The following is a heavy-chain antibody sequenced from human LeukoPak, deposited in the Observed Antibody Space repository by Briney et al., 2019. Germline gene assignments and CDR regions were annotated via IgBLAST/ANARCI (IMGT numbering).Heavy chain of an antibody. V-gene: IGHV3-53*01. D-gene: IGHD4-17*01. CDR1: GFTVSSNS. CDR3: AATAVTIRVGPDY. Sequence: GGSLRLSCTVSGFTVSSNSMSWVRQAPGKGLEWVSFIYSDNTHYSDSVKGRFTISRDNSKNTMYVQMNSLRGDDTAVYYCAATAVTIRVGPDYWGQGTLVTVSS. CDR2: IYSDNT. J-gene: IGHJ4*02.